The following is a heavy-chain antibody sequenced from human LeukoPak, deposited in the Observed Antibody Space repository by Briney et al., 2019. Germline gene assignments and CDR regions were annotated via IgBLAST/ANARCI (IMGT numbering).Heavy chain of an antibody. CDR1: GGSISSYY. CDR2: IYYSGST. CDR3: ARLGGITIFGVVRGNWFDP. D-gene: IGHD3-3*01. Sequence: SETLSLTCTVSGGSISSYYWSWIRQPPGKGLEGIGYIYYSGSTNYNPSLKSRVTISVDTSKNQFSLKLSSVTAADTAVYYCARLGGITIFGVVRGNWFDPWGQGTLVTVSS. V-gene: IGHV4-59*01. J-gene: IGHJ5*02.